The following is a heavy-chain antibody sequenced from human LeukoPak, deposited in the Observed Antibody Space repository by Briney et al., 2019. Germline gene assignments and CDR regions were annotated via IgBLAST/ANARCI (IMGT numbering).Heavy chain of an antibody. CDR1: GGSISSSSYC. CDR2: IYYSGRT. D-gene: IGHD2-15*01. CDR3: ARDRGYCSGGSCYRWFDP. Sequence: SETLSLTCTVSGGSISSSSYCWGWIRQPPGKGLEWIGSIYYSGRTYYNPSLKSRVTISVDTSKNQFSLKLSSVTAADTAVYYCARDRGYCSGGSCYRWFDPWGQGTLVTVSS. J-gene: IGHJ5*02. V-gene: IGHV4-39*02.